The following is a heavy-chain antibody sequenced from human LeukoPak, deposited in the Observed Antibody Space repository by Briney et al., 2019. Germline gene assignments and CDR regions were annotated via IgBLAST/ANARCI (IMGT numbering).Heavy chain of an antibody. CDR1: GFTFSTYA. CDR3: AREQSGTRGWYTVDY. D-gene: IGHD6-19*01. Sequence: GGSLRLSCAASGFTFSTYAITWVRQGPGKGLDWVSAIRPDGDRTYYTDSVRGRFTISRDNSRDTVYLQVNSLRVEDTAGYYCAREQSGTRGWYTVDYWGQGTLVTVSS. J-gene: IGHJ4*02. V-gene: IGHV3-23*01. CDR2: IRPDGDRT.